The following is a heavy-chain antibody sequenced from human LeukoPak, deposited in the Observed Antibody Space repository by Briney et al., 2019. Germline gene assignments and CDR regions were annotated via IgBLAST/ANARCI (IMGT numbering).Heavy chain of an antibody. D-gene: IGHD6-19*01. Sequence: KPSETLSLTCTVSGGSISSSSYYWGWIRQPPGKGLEWIGSIYYSGSTYYNPSLKSRVTISVDTSKNQFSLKLSSVTAADTAVYYCARHAGMAVAAAGGSNSRGFDPRGQGTLVTVSS. J-gene: IGHJ5*02. CDR3: ARHAGMAVAAAGGSNSRGFDP. V-gene: IGHV4-39*01. CDR1: GGSISSSSYY. CDR2: IYYSGST.